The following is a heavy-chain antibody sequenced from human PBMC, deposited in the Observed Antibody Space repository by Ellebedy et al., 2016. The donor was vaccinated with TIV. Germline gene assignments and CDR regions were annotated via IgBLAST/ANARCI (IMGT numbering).Heavy chain of an antibody. Sequence: SETLSLTXAVSGDSISSNNWWTWVRPPPGKGLEYIGEISHSGSTNYTPSLKTRVTISLDKSKNQFSLELNSVTAADTAMYYCARSRKKWLQFRSNHDALDIWGQGTMVAVSS. D-gene: IGHD5-24*01. J-gene: IGHJ3*02. CDR1: GDSISSNNW. CDR2: ISHSGST. V-gene: IGHV4-4*02. CDR3: ARSRKKWLQFRSNHDALDI.